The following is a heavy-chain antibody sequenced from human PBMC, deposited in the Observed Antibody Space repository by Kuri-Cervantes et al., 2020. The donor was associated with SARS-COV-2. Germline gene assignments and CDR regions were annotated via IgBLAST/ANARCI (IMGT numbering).Heavy chain of an antibody. CDR3: ARDLGYYYDSSGPPPLGH. Sequence: ASVKVSCKASGYTFTNNDINWVRQASGQGLEWMGWMNPDTGNAGYAQKFQGRVTMTRITSTSTAYMELSSLRFEDSAVYYCARDLGYYYDSSGPPPLGHWGQGTLVTVSS. CDR1: GYTFTNND. CDR2: MNPDTGNA. D-gene: IGHD3-22*01. V-gene: IGHV1-8*02. J-gene: IGHJ4*02.